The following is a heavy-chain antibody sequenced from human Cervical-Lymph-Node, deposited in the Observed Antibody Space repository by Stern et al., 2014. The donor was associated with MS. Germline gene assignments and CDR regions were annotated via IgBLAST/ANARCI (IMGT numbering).Heavy chain of an antibody. Sequence: QITLQESGPTLVKPTQTLTLTCTFSGFSLSTSGVGVGWIRQPPGEALEWLALLYWDDDKRYSRSLKSRLTITKDTSKNQVVLTMTNVDPVDTATYYCAHSPSLELWAHYFDYWGQGTLVTVSS. D-gene: IGHD1-7*01. CDR1: GFSLSTSGVG. CDR2: LYWDDDK. CDR3: AHSPSLELWAHYFDY. J-gene: IGHJ4*02. V-gene: IGHV2-5*02.